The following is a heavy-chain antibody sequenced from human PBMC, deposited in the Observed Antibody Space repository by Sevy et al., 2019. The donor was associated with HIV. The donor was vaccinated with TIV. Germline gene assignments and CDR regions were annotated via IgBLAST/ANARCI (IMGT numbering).Heavy chain of an antibody. J-gene: IGHJ5*02. CDR3: ARDAAEGPYSSSWYSNWLDP. CDR2: ISYDGINK. D-gene: IGHD6-13*01. CDR1: EFIFSSYS. V-gene: IGHV3-30*04. Sequence: GGSLRLSCAASEFIFSSYSMYWVRQAPGKGLEWVAVISYDGINKFYADSVKGRFTISRDNNAKNTVYLQMNSLRVDDTGIYYCARDAAEGPYSSSWYSNWLDPWGQGTLVTVSS.